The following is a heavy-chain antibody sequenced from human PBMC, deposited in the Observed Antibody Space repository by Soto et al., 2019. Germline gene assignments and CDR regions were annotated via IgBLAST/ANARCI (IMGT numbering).Heavy chain of an antibody. V-gene: IGHV3-33*01. Sequence: QVQLVESGGGVVQPERSLRLSCAASGFTFSSQAMHWVRQAPGRGLEWVAVIWYHGIDKYYADSVKGRFTISRDNSKNTVYLQMNRLRGEDTAVYYCATGFLGLCTGGNCPLDYWGQGTLVTVSS. D-gene: IGHD2-15*01. J-gene: IGHJ4*02. CDR2: IWYHGIDK. CDR3: ATGFLGLCTGGNCPLDY. CDR1: GFTFSSQA.